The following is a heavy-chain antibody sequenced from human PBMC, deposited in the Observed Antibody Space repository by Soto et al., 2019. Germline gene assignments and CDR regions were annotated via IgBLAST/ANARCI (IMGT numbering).Heavy chain of an antibody. CDR1: GFTFSSYS. CDR3: ARASYYYDSSGDLDY. V-gene: IGHV3-48*02. Sequence: GGSLRLSCAASGFTFSSYSVNWVRQAPGKGLEWVSYISSSSSTIYYADSVKGRFTISRDNAKNSLYLQMNSLRDEDTAVYYCARASYYYDSSGDLDYWGQGTLVTVSS. CDR2: ISSSSSTI. J-gene: IGHJ4*02. D-gene: IGHD3-22*01.